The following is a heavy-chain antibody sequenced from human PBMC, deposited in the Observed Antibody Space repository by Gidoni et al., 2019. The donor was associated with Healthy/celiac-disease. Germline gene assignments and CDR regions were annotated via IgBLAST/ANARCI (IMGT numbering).Heavy chain of an antibody. CDR1: GFTFSSYG. CDR3: AKDGFAI. J-gene: IGHJ3*02. Sequence: QVQLVESGGGVVQPGRSLRLSCAASGFTFSSYGMHWVRQAPGKGLEWVAVISYDGSNKYYADSVKGRFTISRDNSKNTLYLQMNSLRAEDTAVYYCAKDGFAIWGQGTMVTVSS. CDR2: ISYDGSNK. V-gene: IGHV3-30*18.